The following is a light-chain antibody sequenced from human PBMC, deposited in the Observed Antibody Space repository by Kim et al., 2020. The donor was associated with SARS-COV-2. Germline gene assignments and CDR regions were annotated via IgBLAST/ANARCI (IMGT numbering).Light chain of an antibody. CDR1: SSNIGADYD. Sequence: QRFTLSCQESSSNIGADYDVPWYQQLPGTVPKLLVYGNKNRPSGVPDRFSGSKSGTSASLAITGLQAEDEADYYCQSYDGSLSGSVFGTGTKVTVL. V-gene: IGLV1-40*01. CDR2: GNK. J-gene: IGLJ1*01. CDR3: QSYDGSLSGSV.